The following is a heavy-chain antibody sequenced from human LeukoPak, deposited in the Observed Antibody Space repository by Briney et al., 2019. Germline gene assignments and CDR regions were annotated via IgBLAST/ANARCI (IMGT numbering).Heavy chain of an antibody. D-gene: IGHD4-17*01. J-gene: IGHJ3*01. CDR1: GFTFSNYA. V-gene: IGHV3-23*01. CDR2: ITSGGAP. Sequence: GGSLRLSCAASGFTFSNYAVMWVRQAPGQGLELVSAITSGGAPRYADSVKGRFTISRDNSKNTLYLQMNSLRAEDTAQYFCARDPNGDYIGAFEFWGQGTGVTVSS. CDR3: ARDPNGDYIGAFEF.